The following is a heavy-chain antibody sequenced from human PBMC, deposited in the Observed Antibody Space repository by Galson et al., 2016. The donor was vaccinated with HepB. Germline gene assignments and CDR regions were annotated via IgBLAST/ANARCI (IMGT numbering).Heavy chain of an antibody. CDR2: IYWDDDK. D-gene: IGHD4-17*01. J-gene: IGHJ4*02. Sequence: PALVKPTQTLTLTCTFSGLSLTTTGAAVAWIRQPPGKALQWLALIYWDDDKRYSPSLKTRLTISKDTSKKQVVLTMTNIDPVDTATYYCAHAHLYDDYAPFDYWCQGAQVTVSS. CDR1: GLSLTTTGAA. CDR3: AHAHLYDDYAPFDY. V-gene: IGHV2-5*02.